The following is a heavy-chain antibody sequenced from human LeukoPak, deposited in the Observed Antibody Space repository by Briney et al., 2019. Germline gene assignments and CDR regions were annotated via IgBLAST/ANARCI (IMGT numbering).Heavy chain of an antibody. CDR2: INPNSGGT. D-gene: IGHD6-13*01. V-gene: IGHV1-2*02. Sequence: PVASVKVSCKASGYTFTGYYMHWVRQAPGQGLEWMGWINPNSGGTNYAQKFQGRVTMTRDTSISTAYMELSRLRSDDTAVYYCARDDSSSFNWFDPWGQGTLVTVSS. J-gene: IGHJ5*02. CDR3: ARDDSSSFNWFDP. CDR1: GYTFTGYY.